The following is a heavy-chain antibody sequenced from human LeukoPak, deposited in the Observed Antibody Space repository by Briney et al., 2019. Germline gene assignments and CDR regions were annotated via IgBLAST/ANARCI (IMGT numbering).Heavy chain of an antibody. J-gene: IGHJ4*02. CDR3: ARVTSGSGTYGAFDY. Sequence: GGTLRLSCAASGFTFSSHGMIRVRQAPGKGLEWVSTISGSGDNTYYADSVKGRFTISRDNSKNTLYLQMNSLRAEDTAVYYCARVTSGSGTYGAFDYWGQGTLVTVSS. CDR2: ISGSGDNT. V-gene: IGHV3-23*01. CDR1: GFTFSSHG. D-gene: IGHD3-10*01.